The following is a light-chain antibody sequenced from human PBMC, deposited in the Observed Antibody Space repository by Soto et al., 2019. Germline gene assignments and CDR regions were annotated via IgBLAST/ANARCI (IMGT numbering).Light chain of an antibody. V-gene: IGKV4-1*01. CDR2: WAS. CDR3: QQSYITPPP. CDR1: QRLLYSSYNKNY. Sequence: DIVMTQSPDSLAESLGERATINCKSSQRLLYSSYNKNYLAWYQQKPGQPPKLLIYWASTRESGVPDRFSGSGSGTDFTLTITSLQAEDVAVYYCQQSYITPPPFAPGTKVEIK. J-gene: IGKJ3*01.